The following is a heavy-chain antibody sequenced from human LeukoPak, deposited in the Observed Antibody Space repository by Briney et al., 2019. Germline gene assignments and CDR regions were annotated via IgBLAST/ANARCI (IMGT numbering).Heavy chain of an antibody. J-gene: IGHJ6*03. Sequence: GGSLRLYCAASGFTLRSYWMRLGRQAPGKGQEWWANIKEDGSEKYYVDSVKGRFTISRDNAKNTLYLQMNSLRAEDTAVYYCAKDDSYGEYYYYYYYMDVWGKGTTVNVSS. CDR1: GFTLRSYW. CDR2: IKEDGSEK. D-gene: IGHD5-18*01. V-gene: IGHV3-7*01. CDR3: AKDDSYGEYYYYYYYMDV.